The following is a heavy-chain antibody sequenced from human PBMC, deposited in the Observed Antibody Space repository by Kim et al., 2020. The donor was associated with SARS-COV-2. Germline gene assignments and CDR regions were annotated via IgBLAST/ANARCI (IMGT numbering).Heavy chain of an antibody. CDR1: GFTFSSYA. CDR2: ISYDGSNK. CDR3: ARDESPFLVDYYGSGSHS. D-gene: IGHD3-10*01. V-gene: IGHV3-30*04. J-gene: IGHJ4*02. Sequence: GGSLRLSCAASGFTFSSYAMHWVRQAPGKGLEWVAVISYDGSNKYYADSVKGRFTISRDNSKNTLYLQMNSLRAEDTAVYYCARDESPFLVDYYGSGSHSWGQGTLVTVSP.